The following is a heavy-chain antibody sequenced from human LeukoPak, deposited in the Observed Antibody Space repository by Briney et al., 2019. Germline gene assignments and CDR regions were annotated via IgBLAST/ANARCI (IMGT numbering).Heavy chain of an antibody. CDR1: GYRFSTYW. CDR2: IYPDDSDT. J-gene: IGHJ4*02. D-gene: IGHD2-15*01. Sequence: GESLKISCKGSGYRFSTYWIGWVRQVPGKGLEWMAIIYPDDSDTKYSRSFQGQVTISADKSTNTAYLQWRSLQASDTAMYYCARHDCSGGRCYVDYWGQGTLVTVSS. V-gene: IGHV5-51*01. CDR3: ARHDCSGGRCYVDY.